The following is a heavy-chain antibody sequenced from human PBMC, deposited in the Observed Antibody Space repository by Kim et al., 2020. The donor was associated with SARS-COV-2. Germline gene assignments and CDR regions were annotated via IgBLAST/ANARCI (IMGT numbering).Heavy chain of an antibody. Sequence: GGSLRLSCAASGFTFSSYEMNWVRRAPGEGLEWVSYISSSGTTIYYAYSVKGRFTISRDNAKNSLYLQMNSLRAEDTAVYYCARSPPYNFWSGYLDYWGQGTLVTVSS. CDR2: ISSSGTTI. CDR3: ARSPPYNFWSGYLDY. CDR1: GFTFSSYE. J-gene: IGHJ4*02. V-gene: IGHV3-48*03. D-gene: IGHD3-3*01.